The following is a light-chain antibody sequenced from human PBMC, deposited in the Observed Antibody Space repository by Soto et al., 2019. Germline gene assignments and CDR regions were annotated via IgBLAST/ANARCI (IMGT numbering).Light chain of an antibody. Sequence: QSVLTQPASVSGSFGQSITISCTGTGSDVGGYNYVSWYQQYPGKAPKVMIYEVSIRPSGVSTRFSGSKSGNTASLSISGLQAEDEAEYFCSSYRSTNTVVFGGGTQLTV. CDR2: EVS. V-gene: IGLV2-14*01. CDR3: SSYRSTNTVV. CDR1: GSDVGGYNY. J-gene: IGLJ3*02.